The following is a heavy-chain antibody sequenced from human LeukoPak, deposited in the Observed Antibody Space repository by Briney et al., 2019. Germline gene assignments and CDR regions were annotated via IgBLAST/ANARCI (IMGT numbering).Heavy chain of an antibody. J-gene: IGHJ4*02. CDR3: ARVPLWFGESTDPDY. D-gene: IGHD3-10*01. V-gene: IGHV4-39*07. CDR2: IYYSGST. Sequence: SETLSLTCTVSGGSISSSSYYWGWIRQPPGKGLEWIGSIYYSGSTYYNPSLKSRVTISVDTSKNQFSLKLSSVTAADTAVYYCARVPLWFGESTDPDYWGQGTLVTVSS. CDR1: GGSISSSSYY.